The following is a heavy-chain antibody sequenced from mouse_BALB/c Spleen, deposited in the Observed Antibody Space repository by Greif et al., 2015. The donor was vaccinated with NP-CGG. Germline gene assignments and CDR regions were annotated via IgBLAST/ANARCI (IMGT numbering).Heavy chain of an antibody. Sequence: EVQVVESGGGLVQPGGSLRLSCATSGFTFSDFYMEWVRQPPGKRLEWIAASRNKANDYTTEYSASVKGRFIVSRDTSQSILFLQMNALRAEDTATYYCARDEGYWDFDVWGAGTTGTVSS. J-gene: IGHJ1*01. CDR3: ARDEGYWDFDV. CDR2: SRNKANDYTT. V-gene: IGHV7-1*02. CDR1: GFTFSDFY.